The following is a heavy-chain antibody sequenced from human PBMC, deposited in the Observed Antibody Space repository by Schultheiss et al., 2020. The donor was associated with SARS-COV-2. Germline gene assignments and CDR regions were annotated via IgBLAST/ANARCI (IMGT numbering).Heavy chain of an antibody. J-gene: IGHJ1*01. CDR3: ARDLGSGYPGWLNP. D-gene: IGHD3-22*01. Sequence: SQTLSLTCSVSGGSISSGDYYWSWIRQPPGKGLEWIGYIYYSGSTNYNPSLKSRVTISEDTSKKEFSLNLESVTVVDTAVYYCARDLGSGYPGWLNPWGQGILVTVSS. CDR1: GGSISSGDYY. V-gene: IGHV4-61*08. CDR2: IYYSGST.